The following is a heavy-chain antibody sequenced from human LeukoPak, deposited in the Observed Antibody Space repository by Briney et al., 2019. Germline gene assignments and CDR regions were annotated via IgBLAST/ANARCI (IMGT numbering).Heavy chain of an antibody. V-gene: IGHV3-23*01. CDR2: ISVSGGST. CDR1: GFTFSSYD. CDR3: ARGGTYSRETALDI. Sequence: PGGSLRLSCAASGFTFSSYDMTWVPQAPGKGLEWVSVISVSGGSTYYADSVKGRFIISRDNSKNTLNLQMNSLRAEDTALYYCARGGTYSRETALDIWGQGTMVTVSS. D-gene: IGHD6-13*01. J-gene: IGHJ3*02.